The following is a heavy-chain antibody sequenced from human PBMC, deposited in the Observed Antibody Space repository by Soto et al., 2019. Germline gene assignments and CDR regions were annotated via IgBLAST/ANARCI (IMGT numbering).Heavy chain of an antibody. D-gene: IGHD2-21*02. J-gene: IGHJ5*02. Sequence: QVQLQESGPGLVKPSGTLSLTCAVSGGSISSDDWWTWVRQTPGKGLEWIGEIYHSGTTNYNPSLMSRVTIAVDKAKSQFALRLDSVTAADTAVYYCARSDCYGVCRGKWLDPWGPGILVTVSS. CDR1: GGSISSDDW. V-gene: IGHV4-4*02. CDR3: ARSDCYGVCRGKWLDP. CDR2: IYHSGTT.